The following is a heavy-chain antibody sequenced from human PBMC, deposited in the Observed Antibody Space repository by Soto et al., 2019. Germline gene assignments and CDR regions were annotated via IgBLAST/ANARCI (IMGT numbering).Heavy chain of an antibody. CDR1: GYSFAGYW. D-gene: IGHD5-12*01. CDR3: ARQIYDADAGPNFQYYFES. V-gene: IGHV5-10-1*01. Sequence: GEALNISCKGSGYSFAGYWITWVRQKPGKGLEWMGRIDPSDSQTYYSPSFRGHVTISVTKSITTVFLQWSSLRASETAMYYCARQIYDADAGPNFQYYFESWGQGTPVTVYS. CDR2: IDPSDSQT. J-gene: IGHJ4*02.